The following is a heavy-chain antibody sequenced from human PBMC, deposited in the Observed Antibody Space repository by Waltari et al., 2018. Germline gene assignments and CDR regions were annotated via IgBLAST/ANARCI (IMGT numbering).Heavy chain of an antibody. Sequence: QVQLVESGGGLVKPGGSLRLSWAASGFTFSDYYLSWNRQAPGKWLELLFYISSSGSTLYYADSVKGRFTISRDNAKNSLYLQMNSLRAEDTAVYYCARDLMYYYDSSGYFYYWGQGTL. CDR1: GFTFSDYY. CDR2: ISSSGSTL. D-gene: IGHD3-22*01. V-gene: IGHV3-11*01. J-gene: IGHJ4*02. CDR3: ARDLMYYYDSSGYFYY.